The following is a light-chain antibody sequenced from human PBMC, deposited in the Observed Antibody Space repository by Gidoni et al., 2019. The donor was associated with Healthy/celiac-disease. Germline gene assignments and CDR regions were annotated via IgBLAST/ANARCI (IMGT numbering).Light chain of an antibody. V-gene: IGLV2-11*01. J-gene: IGLJ2*01. CDR1: SSEVGGYNY. CDR3: CSYAGSYTWV. Sequence: QSALTQPRPVSRCPGQSVTISCTGTSSEVGGYNYVTWSQQHPGKAPKLIIYDGSKRPSGVPDRFSGSKSGNTASLTISGLQAEDEADYYFCSYAGSYTWVFGGGTKLTVL. CDR2: DGS.